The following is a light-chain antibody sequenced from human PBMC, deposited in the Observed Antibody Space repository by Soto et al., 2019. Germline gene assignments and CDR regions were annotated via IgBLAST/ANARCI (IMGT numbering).Light chain of an antibody. CDR1: QIISSW. CDR3: QQSYSTPQT. Sequence: DIQMTQSPSSVSASVGDRFTITCLASQIISSWLAWYQRKPGKAPKLLIYAASILQSGVPSRFSGSGSGTDFTLTISSLQPEDFATYYCQQSYSTPQTFGQGTKVDI. V-gene: IGKV1-12*01. J-gene: IGKJ1*01. CDR2: AAS.